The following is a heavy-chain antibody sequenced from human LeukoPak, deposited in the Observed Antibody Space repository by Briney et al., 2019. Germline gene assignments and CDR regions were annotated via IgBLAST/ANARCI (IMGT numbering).Heavy chain of an antibody. CDR3: VRLWLRWGIDY. CDR2: GYYSGSS. J-gene: IGHJ4*02. V-gene: IGHV4-39*01. Sequence: SETLSLTCSVSGASTTTDSYFWGWIRQPPGKGLEWIGSGYYSGSSHYNPSLKSRVTISVDTSKNQFSLRVSSVTAADTAVYYCVRLWLRWGIDYWGQGSLVSVSS. D-gene: IGHD5-12*01. CDR1: GASTTTDSYF.